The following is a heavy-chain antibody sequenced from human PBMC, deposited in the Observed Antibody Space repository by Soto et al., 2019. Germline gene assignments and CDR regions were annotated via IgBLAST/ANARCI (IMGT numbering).Heavy chain of an antibody. J-gene: IGHJ4*02. CDR1: GYNFRGYY. CDR3: ARPPQGLMGTYFAF. CDR2: IDPNSGDT. V-gene: IGHV1-2*06. Sequence: QAQLVQSGADVRKPGTSVKVSCKTSGYNFRGYYVHWVRQAPGHGLQWLGRIDPNSGDTEYAQTFQGRMALTSDTSIAAVSMDLGSLTSDDTAVYFCARPPQGLMGTYFAFWGQGTPVVVSS. D-gene: IGHD3-9*01.